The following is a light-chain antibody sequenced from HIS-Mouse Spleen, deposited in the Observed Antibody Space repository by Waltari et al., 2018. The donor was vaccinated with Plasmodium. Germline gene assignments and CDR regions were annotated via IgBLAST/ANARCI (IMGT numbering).Light chain of an antibody. Sequence: DIQMTQSPSTLSASVGARVTITCRASQSISSWLAWYQQNPGKAPKLLIYKASSLESGVPSRFSGSGSGTEFTLTISSLQPDDFATYSCQQYNSYSRRTFGGGTKVEIK. V-gene: IGKV1-5*03. CDR3: QQYNSYSRRT. CDR1: QSISSW. J-gene: IGKJ4*01. CDR2: KAS.